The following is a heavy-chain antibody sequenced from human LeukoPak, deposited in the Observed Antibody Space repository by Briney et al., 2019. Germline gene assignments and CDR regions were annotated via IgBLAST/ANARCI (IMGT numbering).Heavy chain of an antibody. V-gene: IGHV4-34*01. J-gene: IGHJ4*02. CDR1: GGSFSGYY. D-gene: IGHD1-26*01. CDR3: ARRRIVGATSRGYFDY. CDR2: INHSGST. Sequence: SETLSLTCAVYGGSFSGYYWSWIRQPPGKGLEWIGEINHSGSTNYNPSLKSRVTISVDTSKNQFSLKLSSVTAADTAVYYCARRRIVGATSRGYFDYWGQGTLVTVSS.